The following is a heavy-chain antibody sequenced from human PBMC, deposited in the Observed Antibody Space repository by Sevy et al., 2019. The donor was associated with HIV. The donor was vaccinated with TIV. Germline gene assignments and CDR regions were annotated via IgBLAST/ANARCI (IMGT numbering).Heavy chain of an antibody. CDR2: IKSKTDGGTT. D-gene: IGHD2-15*01. J-gene: IGHJ4*02. CDR1: GFTFTNAW. Sequence: GGSLRLSCAAFGFTFTNAWMSWVRQAPGKGLEWVGRIKSKTDGGTTDYAAPVKGRFTISRDDSKNTLYLHMNSLKTXXXAVYYCTLEGLYCSGGSCYSEGFDSWGQGTLVTVSS. CDR3: TLEGLYCSGGSCYSEGFDS. V-gene: IGHV3-15*01.